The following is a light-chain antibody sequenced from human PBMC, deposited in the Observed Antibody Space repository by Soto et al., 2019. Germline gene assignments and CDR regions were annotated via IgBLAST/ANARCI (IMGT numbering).Light chain of an antibody. CDR1: SSDVGAYNY. V-gene: IGLV2-14*01. Sequence: QSVLTQPASVSASPGQSITISCTGTSSDVGAYNYVSWYQQHPGKAPKLMIYEVSNRPSGVSNRFSGSKSGNTASLTISGLQAEDEADYYCSSYTSSSTLYVFGTGTKVTVL. CDR2: EVS. CDR3: SSYTSSSTLYV. J-gene: IGLJ1*01.